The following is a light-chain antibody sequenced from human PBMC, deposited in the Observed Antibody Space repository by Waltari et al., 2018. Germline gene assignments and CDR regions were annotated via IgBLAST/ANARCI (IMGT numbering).Light chain of an antibody. V-gene: IGKV1-39*01. J-gene: IGKJ1*01. Sequence: DIQMTQSPSSLSASVGDRVTIICRASQSISSYLNWYQQKPGKAPKVLIYGASSLQSGVPSRFSGSGSGTDFTLTINCLQPEDFATYYCQQSYSTPRTFGQGTKVEIK. CDR1: QSISSY. CDR2: GAS. CDR3: QQSYSTPRT.